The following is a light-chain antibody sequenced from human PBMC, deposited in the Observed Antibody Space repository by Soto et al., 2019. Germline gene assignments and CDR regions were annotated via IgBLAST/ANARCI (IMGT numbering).Light chain of an antibody. CDR2: KAS. J-gene: IGKJ1*01. V-gene: IGKV1-5*03. Sequence: DIQMTQSPSTLSASVGDRVTITCRASQSISNWLAWYQQRPGKAPKLLIYKASALESGVPSRFSGSGSETEFTLTISSLQPDDFATYYCQQYNPYPTWTFGQGTKVEVK. CDR1: QSISNW. CDR3: QQYNPYPTWT.